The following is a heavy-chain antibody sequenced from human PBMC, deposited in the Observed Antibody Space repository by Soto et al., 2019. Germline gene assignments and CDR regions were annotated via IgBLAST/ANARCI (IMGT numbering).Heavy chain of an antibody. CDR2: IYYSGST. V-gene: IGHV4-31*03. Sequence: PSETLSLTCTVSGGSISSGGYYWSWIRQHPGKGLEWIGYIYYSGSTYYNPSLKSRVTTSVDTSKNQFSLKLSSVTAADTAVYYCARGGRRSPGMDVWGQGTTVTVSS. J-gene: IGHJ6*02. CDR3: ARGGRRSPGMDV. CDR1: GGSISSGGYY.